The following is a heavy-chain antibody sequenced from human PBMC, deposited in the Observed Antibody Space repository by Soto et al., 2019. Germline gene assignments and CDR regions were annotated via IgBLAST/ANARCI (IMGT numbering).Heavy chain of an antibody. Sequence: GGSLRLSCAASGFTFSNAWMSWVRQAPGKGLEWVGRIKSKTDGGTTDYAAPVKGRFTISREDSKNTLYLQMNSLKTEDTAVYYCTTETGYSYGDDFDYWGQGTLVTVSS. CDR2: IKSKTDGGTT. J-gene: IGHJ4*02. CDR1: GFTFSNAW. V-gene: IGHV3-15*01. D-gene: IGHD5-18*01. CDR3: TTETGYSYGDDFDY.